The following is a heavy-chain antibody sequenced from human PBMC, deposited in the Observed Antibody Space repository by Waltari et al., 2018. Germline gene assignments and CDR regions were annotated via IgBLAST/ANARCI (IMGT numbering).Heavy chain of an antibody. D-gene: IGHD6-13*01. CDR3: ARVLSSSWLDY. Sequence: EVQLVESGGGLVKPGGSLRLSCAASGFPFSRYSIHWFHQAPGKGLEWVSSISSSSSYIYYADSVKGRFTISRDNAKNSLYLQMNSLRAEDTAVYYCARVLSSSWLDYWGQGTLVTVSS. J-gene: IGHJ4*02. V-gene: IGHV3-21*01. CDR1: GFPFSRYS. CDR2: ISSSSSYI.